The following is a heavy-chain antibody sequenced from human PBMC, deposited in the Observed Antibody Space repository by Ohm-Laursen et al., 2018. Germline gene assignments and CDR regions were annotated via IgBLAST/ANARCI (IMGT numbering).Heavy chain of an antibody. J-gene: IGHJ4*02. V-gene: IGHV3-33*01. Sequence: SLRLSCAAPGFTFSSYGMHWVRQAPGKGLEWVAVIWYDGSNKYYADSVKGRFTISRDNSKNTLYLQMNSLRAEDTAVYYCARDLTEYSSSWSFDYWGQGTLVTVSS. CDR3: ARDLTEYSSSWSFDY. D-gene: IGHD6-13*01. CDR1: GFTFSSYG. CDR2: IWYDGSNK.